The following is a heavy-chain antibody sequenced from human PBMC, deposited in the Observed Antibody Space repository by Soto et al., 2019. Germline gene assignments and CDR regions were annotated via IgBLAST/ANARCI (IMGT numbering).Heavy chain of an antibody. CDR1: GYSFTNND. D-gene: IGHD3-16*01. J-gene: IGHJ5*02. CDR2: MNPGSGDT. V-gene: IGHV1-8*01. Sequence: VKVSCKASGYSFTNNDVSWVRQATGQGLEWTGWMNPGSGDTGYAQKFQGRVTMTRDISIATAYMELSSLRSDDTAIYYCARMATFGSLNWFDPWGQGTLGTVS. CDR3: ARMATFGSLNWFDP.